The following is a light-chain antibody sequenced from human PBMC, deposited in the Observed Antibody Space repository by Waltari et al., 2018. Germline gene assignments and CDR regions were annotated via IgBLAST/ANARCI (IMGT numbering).Light chain of an antibody. CDR1: SSDVGGYNY. CDR2: DVN. V-gene: IGLV2-14*03. Sequence: QSALTQPASVSGSPGQSITISCTGTSSDVGGYNYVSWYQHHPGKAPKIMIYDVNDRPSGVSNSFSGSTSGNTASLTISGLQAEDEADYYCSSYRRSDIVVFGGGTKLTVL. J-gene: IGLJ2*01. CDR3: SSYRRSDIVV.